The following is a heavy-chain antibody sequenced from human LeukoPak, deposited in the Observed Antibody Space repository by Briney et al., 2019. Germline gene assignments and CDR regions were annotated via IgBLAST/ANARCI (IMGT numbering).Heavy chain of an antibody. D-gene: IGHD3-10*01. CDR1: GFTFDDYA. J-gene: IGHJ1*01. Sequence: GRSLRLSCAASGFTFDDYAMHWARQAPGKGLEWVSGISWNSGSIGYADSVKGRFTISRDNAKNSLYLQMNSLRAEDMALYYCAKVAGFGGYFQHWGQGTLVTVSS. V-gene: IGHV3-9*03. CDR3: AKVAGFGGYFQH. CDR2: ISWNSGSI.